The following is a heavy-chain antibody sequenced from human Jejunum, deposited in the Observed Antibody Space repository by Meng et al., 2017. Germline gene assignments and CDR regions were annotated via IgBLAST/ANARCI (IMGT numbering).Heavy chain of an antibody. V-gene: IGHV4-61*01. D-gene: IGHD3-22*01. J-gene: IGHJ4*02. CDR1: GGSVNSGSYY. Sequence: QAQLQESGPGLVRPSETLPLTCTISGGSVNSGSYYWSWIRQPPGKGLEWIGYMYFSGSTNYNASLKSRVTISVDTSKKQFSLKLTSVTAADTAVYYCARGHFDKYFDSWGQGTLVTVSS. CDR3: ARGHFDKYFDS. CDR2: MYFSGST.